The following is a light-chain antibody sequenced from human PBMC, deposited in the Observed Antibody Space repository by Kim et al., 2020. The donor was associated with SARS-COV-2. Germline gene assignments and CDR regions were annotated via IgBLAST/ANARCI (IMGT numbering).Light chain of an antibody. J-gene: IGKJ1*01. Sequence: GERASPSCRASQSISASYLAWYQKRPGQAPRLLVYGASNRATGIPDRFSGSGSGTDFTLTISRLEPEDFAVYYCQQFDSSPRTFGQGTKVDIK. CDR1: QSISASY. CDR2: GAS. CDR3: QQFDSSPRT. V-gene: IGKV3-20*01.